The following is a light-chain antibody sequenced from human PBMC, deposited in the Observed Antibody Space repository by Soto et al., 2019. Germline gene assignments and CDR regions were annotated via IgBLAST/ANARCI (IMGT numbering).Light chain of an antibody. CDR1: QNVDND. CDR3: PHYIKWPWT. J-gene: IGKJ1*01. Sequence: EIVMKQSPATLSLTTGERATLSCRASQNVDNDLAWYQQKPGQAPRLLIYGPSTSATGIPDRFSGSGSGTELSLTIRNLQSEDSAVYYCPHYIKWPWTFGQGTKLAIK. CDR2: GPS. V-gene: IGKV3-15*01.